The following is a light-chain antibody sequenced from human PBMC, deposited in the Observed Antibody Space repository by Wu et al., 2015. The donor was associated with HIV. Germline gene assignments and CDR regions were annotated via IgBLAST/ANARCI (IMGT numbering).Light chain of an antibody. CDR2: DTS. V-gene: IGKV3-11*01. CDR3: QQRTNWPT. J-gene: IGKJ4*01. CDR1: QSVRSY. Sequence: EIVLTQSPATLSLSPGERATLSCRASQSVRSYLAWYQQKPGQAPKLLIYDTSNRAPGVPARFSGSGSGTDFTLTISSLEPEDFAVYYCQQRTNWPTFGGGTKVEIK.